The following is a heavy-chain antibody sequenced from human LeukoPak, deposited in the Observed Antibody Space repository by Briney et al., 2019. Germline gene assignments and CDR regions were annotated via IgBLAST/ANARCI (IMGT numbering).Heavy chain of an antibody. Sequence: GGSLRLSCAASGFTFSSYAMHWVRQAPGKGLEWVAVISYDGSNKYYADSVKGRFTISRDNSKNTLYLQMNSLRDEDTAVYYCARGGDLRDYWGQGTLVTVSS. CDR3: ARGGDLRDY. D-gene: IGHD3-16*01. J-gene: IGHJ4*02. CDR2: ISYDGSNK. V-gene: IGHV3-30-3*01. CDR1: GFTFSSYA.